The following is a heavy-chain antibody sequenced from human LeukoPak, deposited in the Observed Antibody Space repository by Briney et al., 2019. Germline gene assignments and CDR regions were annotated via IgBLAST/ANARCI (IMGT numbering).Heavy chain of an antibody. Sequence: GASVKVSCKASGYTFTGYYMHWVRQAPGQGLEWMGRIIPILGIANYAQKFQGRVTITADKSTSTAYMELSSLRSEDTAVYYCARDIVVVPAAHVFDYWGQGTLVTVSS. CDR2: IIPILGIA. D-gene: IGHD2-2*01. CDR3: ARDIVVVPAAHVFDY. J-gene: IGHJ4*02. V-gene: IGHV1-69*04. CDR1: GYTFTGYY.